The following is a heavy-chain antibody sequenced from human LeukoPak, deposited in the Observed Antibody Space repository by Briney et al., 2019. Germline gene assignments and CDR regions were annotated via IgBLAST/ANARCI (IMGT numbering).Heavy chain of an antibody. D-gene: IGHD2-15*01. V-gene: IGHV3-23*01. CDR3: AKTTTGYSSGRYPAWPIDY. CDR1: GFTFGSYA. J-gene: IGHJ4*02. Sequence: GGSLRLSCAASGFTFGSYAMYWVRQAPGKGLEWVSGIFGSGGSAHYADSVKGRFTISRDNSKNTLYLQMDSLRAEDTATYYCAKTTTGYSSGRYPAWPIDYWGQGTLVTVSS. CDR2: IFGSGGSA.